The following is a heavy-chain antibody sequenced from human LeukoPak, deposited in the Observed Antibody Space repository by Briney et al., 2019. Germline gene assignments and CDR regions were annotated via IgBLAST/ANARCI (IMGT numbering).Heavy chain of an antibody. Sequence: ASVKVSCKASGYTFTGYYIHWVRQAPGQGLEWVGWINPNSGGTNYAQKFQGRVTMTRDTSISTAYMELSRLRSDDTAIYYCARVDGDDWYYFDYWGQGTLVTVSS. D-gene: IGHD2-21*02. CDR2: INPNSGGT. CDR3: ARVDGDDWYYFDY. V-gene: IGHV1-2*02. CDR1: GYTFTGYY. J-gene: IGHJ4*02.